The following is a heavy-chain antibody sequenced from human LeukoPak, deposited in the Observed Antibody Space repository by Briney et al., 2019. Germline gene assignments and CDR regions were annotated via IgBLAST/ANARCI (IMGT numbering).Heavy chain of an antibody. CDR2: IYYSGST. CDR1: GGSISSYY. D-gene: IGHD3-16*02. Sequence: SETLSLTCTVSGGSISSYYWSWLRQPPGKGLEWSGYIYYSGSTNYNPSLKSRVTISVDTSKSQFSLKLSSVTAADTAVYYCARSMYYDYVWGSYRLSYYFDYWGQGTLVTVSS. J-gene: IGHJ4*02. CDR3: ARSMYYDYVWGSYRLSYYFDY. V-gene: IGHV4-59*01.